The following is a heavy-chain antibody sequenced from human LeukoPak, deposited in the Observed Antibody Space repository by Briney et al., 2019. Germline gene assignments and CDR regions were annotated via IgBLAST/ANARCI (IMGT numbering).Heavy chain of an antibody. D-gene: IGHD3-22*01. V-gene: IGHV3-21*01. CDR1: GFTFSSYS. CDR3: ARPILGTYYYDSSGYG. CDR2: ISSSSSYI. Sequence: PGGSLRLSCAASGFTFSSYSMNWVRQAPGKGLEWVSSISSSSSYIYYADSVKGRFTISRDNAKNSLYLQMNSLRAEDTAVYYCARPILGTYYYDSSGYGWGQGTLVTVSS. J-gene: IGHJ4*02.